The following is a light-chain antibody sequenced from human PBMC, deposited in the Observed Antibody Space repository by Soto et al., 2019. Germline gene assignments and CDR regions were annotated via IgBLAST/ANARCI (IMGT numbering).Light chain of an antibody. J-gene: IGKJ1*01. V-gene: IGKV1-5*01. CDR3: QQYNTYSRT. Sequence: DIQMTQSPSTLSTSVGDRVTITCRASQSISSWLAWYQQKPGKAPKLLIYDASSLESGVPSRFSGNASGTEFTLTISSLQPDDFATYYCQQYNTYSRTFGQGTKVEIK. CDR2: DAS. CDR1: QSISSW.